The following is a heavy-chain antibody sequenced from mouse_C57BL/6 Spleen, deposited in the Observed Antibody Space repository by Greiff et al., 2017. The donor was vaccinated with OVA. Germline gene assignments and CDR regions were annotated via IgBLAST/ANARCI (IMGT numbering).Heavy chain of an antibody. CDR3: ARPITTVVAEGYFDV. CDR1: GYTFTSYW. D-gene: IGHD1-1*01. CDR2: IDPNSGGT. V-gene: IGHV1-72*01. J-gene: IGHJ1*03. Sequence: VQLQQPGAELVKPGASVKLSCKASGYTFTSYWMHWVKQRPGRGLEWIGRIDPNSGGTKYNEKFKSKATLTVDKPSSTAYMQLSSLTSEDSAVYYCARPITTVVAEGYFDVWGTGTTVTVSS.